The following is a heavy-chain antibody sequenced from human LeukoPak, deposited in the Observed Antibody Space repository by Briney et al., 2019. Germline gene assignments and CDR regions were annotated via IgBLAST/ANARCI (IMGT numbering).Heavy chain of an antibody. CDR1: GGSFSGYY. CDR2: INHSGST. V-gene: IGHV4-34*01. CDR3: ARWAHNWGEYYFDY. Sequence: PSETLSLTCAVYGGSFSGYYWSWIRQPPGKGLEWIGEINHSGSTNYNPSLKSRVTISVDTSKNQFSLKLSSVTAADTAVYYCARWAHNWGEYYFDYWGQGTLVTVSS. D-gene: IGHD1-1*01. J-gene: IGHJ4*02.